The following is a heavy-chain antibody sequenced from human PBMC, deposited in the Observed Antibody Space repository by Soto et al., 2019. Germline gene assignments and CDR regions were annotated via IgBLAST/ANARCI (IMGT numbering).Heavy chain of an antibody. CDR3: ATTNRGVIMDYYGMDV. D-gene: IGHD3-10*01. Sequence: GGSLRLSCAASGFTFSSYAMSWVRQAPGKGLEWVSAISGSGGSTYYADSVKGRFTISRDNSKNTLYLQMNSLRAEDTAVYYCATTNRGVIMDYYGMDVWGQGTTVTVSS. J-gene: IGHJ6*02. CDR1: GFTFSSYA. CDR2: ISGSGGST. V-gene: IGHV3-23*01.